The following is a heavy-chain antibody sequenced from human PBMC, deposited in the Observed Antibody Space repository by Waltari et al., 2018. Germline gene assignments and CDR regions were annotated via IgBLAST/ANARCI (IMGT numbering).Heavy chain of an antibody. V-gene: IGHV3-30*01. D-gene: IGHD3-10*01. Sequence: QVQLVESGGGVVQPGKSLRLSCAASGFTFSRYAMHGVRQAPGKGLEWVALLPDDGSTNYHVASVQGRFTLSRDNSKSTLYLQMNDLRIEDTAVYYCARDGDSYFYGSWTDYWGQGTLVTVSS. J-gene: IGHJ4*02. CDR1: GFTFSRYA. CDR2: LPDDGSTN. CDR3: ARDGDSYFYGSWTDY.